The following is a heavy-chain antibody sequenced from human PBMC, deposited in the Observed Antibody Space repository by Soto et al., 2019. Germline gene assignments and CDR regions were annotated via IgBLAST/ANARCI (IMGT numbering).Heavy chain of an antibody. V-gene: IGHV4-31*03. CDR3: GMLVTYCLSDTCYGY. D-gene: IGHD2-2*01. CDR1: GGSINRGGYY. J-gene: IGHJ4*02. CDR2: IYNSVST. Sequence: QVQLQESGPGLVMPSQTLSLTCTVSGGSINRGGYYWTWIRQHPGKGLEWIGYIYNSVSTNYNPSRKGRINSSVDTSQNHSSLKLSPVCAAVTAVYYCGMLVTYCLSDTCYGYWGQGTLVAASS.